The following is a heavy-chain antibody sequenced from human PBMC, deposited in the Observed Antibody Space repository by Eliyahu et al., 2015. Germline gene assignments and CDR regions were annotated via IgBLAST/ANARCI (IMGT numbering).Heavy chain of an antibody. V-gene: IGHV4-59*01. Sequence: GPGLVKPSXTLSLTCXVXGGSISSYYXXXIRXPPGKGLEWIGNIYYSGXTNYNPSLKSRVTISVDTSKNQFSLKLSSVTAADTAAYYCARYSSGYYLIDYWGQGTLVTVSS. D-gene: IGHD3-22*01. CDR2: IYYSGXT. CDR3: ARYSSGYYLIDY. J-gene: IGHJ4*02. CDR1: GGSISSYY.